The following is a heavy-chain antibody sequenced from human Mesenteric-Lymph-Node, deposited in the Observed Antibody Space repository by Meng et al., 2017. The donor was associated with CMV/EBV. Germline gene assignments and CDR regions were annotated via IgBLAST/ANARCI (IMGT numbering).Heavy chain of an antibody. V-gene: IGHV4-59*01. CDR1: GGSISSYY. Sequence: SETLSLTCTVSGGSISSYYWAWIRQPPGKGLEWIGYIYYSGSTNYNPSLKSRVTISVDTSRNQFSLKLSSVTAADTAVYYCARDVYYDFWFDYWGQGTLVTVSS. J-gene: IGHJ4*02. D-gene: IGHD3-3*01. CDR2: IYYSGST. CDR3: ARDVYYDFWFDY.